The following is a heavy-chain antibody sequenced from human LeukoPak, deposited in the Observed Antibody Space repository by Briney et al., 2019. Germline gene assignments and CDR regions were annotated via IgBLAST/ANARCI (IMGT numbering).Heavy chain of an antibody. V-gene: IGHV5-51*01. CDR3: TRLDYHDSSTLDY. Sequence: GESLKISCKGSGYGFTTYWIAWVRQMPGKGLEWMGIIYPDDSDARYSPSFQGQVTISADKSISTAYLQWNRLKASDTAMYYRTRLDYHDSSTLDYWGQGTLVTVSS. D-gene: IGHD3-22*01. CDR2: IYPDDSDA. J-gene: IGHJ4*02. CDR1: GYGFTTYW.